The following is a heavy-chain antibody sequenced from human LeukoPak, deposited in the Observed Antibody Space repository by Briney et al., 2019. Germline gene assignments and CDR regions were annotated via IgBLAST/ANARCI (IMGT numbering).Heavy chain of an antibody. CDR1: GFTFSSYN. CDR3: AKGRGWEASYYYYYMDV. Sequence: GGSLRLSCAASGFTFSSYNMNWVRQAPGKGLEWVSFISTSSSYIYYADSVKGRFTISRDNAKNSLYLQMNSLRAEDTAMYYCAKGRGWEASYYYYYMDVWGKGTTVTISS. J-gene: IGHJ6*03. D-gene: IGHD1-26*01. V-gene: IGHV3-21*01. CDR2: ISTSSSYI.